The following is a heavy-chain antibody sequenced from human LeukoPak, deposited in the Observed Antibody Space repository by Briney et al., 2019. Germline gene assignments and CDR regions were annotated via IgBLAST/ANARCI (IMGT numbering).Heavy chain of an antibody. CDR1: GGSISSYY. D-gene: IGHD3-16*01. V-gene: IGHV4-59*01. CDR2: IYYSGST. J-gene: IGHJ5*02. CDR3: ARSNAKGGWFDP. Sequence: SETLSLTCTVSGGSISSYYWSWIRQPPGKGLEWIGYIYYSGSTNYNPSLKSRVTISVDTSKNQFSLKLSSVTAADTAVYYCARSNAKGGWFDPWGQGPLVTVSS.